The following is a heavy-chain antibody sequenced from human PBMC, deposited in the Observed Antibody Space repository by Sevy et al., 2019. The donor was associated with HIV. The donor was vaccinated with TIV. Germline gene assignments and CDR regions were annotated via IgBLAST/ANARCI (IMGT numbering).Heavy chain of an antibody. CDR2: MNPNSGNT. CDR1: GYTFTSYD. CDR3: AIEVLYGSGSYYPFNWFDP. V-gene: IGHV1-8*03. D-gene: IGHD3-10*01. J-gene: IGHJ5*02. Sequence: ASVKVYCKASGYTFTSYDINWVRQATGQGLEWMGWMNPNSGNTGYAQKFQGRVTITRNTSISTAYMELSSLRSEDTAVYYCAIEVLYGSGSYYPFNWFDPWGKGTLVTVS.